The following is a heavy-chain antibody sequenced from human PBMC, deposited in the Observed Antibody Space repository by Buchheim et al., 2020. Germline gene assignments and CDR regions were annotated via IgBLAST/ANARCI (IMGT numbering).Heavy chain of an antibody. CDR2: IWYDGSKT. D-gene: IGHD2-2*01. CDR3: ARDSTSANFDH. J-gene: IGHJ4*02. CDR1: GFTFSSFG. Sequence: QVQLVESGGGVVQPGRSLRLSCAASGFTFSSFGMHWVRQAPGKGLEWVAVIWYDGSKTSYADSVKGRLTISRDNPKNTLYLQMNSLRAEDTAVYYCARDSTSANFDHWGQGAL. V-gene: IGHV3-33*01.